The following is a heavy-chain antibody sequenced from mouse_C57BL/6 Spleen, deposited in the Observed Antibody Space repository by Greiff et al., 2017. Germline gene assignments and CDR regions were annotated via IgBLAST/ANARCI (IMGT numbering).Heavy chain of an antibody. Sequence: VQLKESGPELVKPGASVKIPCKASGYTFTDYNMDWVKQSPGKSLEWIGDINPNNGGTIYNQKFKGKATLTVDESSSTAYMELRSLTSEDTAVYYCARRSSGYEEAMDYWGQGTSVTVSS. V-gene: IGHV1-18*01. J-gene: IGHJ4*01. D-gene: IGHD3-2*02. CDR2: INPNNGGT. CDR1: GYTFTDYN. CDR3: ARRSSGYEEAMDY.